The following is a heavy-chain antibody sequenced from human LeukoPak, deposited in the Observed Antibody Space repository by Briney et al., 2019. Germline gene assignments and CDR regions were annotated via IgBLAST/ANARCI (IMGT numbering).Heavy chain of an antibody. CDR3: ASGRHDFVH. J-gene: IGHJ4*01. CDR2: INLDGSEV. CDR1: GVVFTTYW. V-gene: IGHV3-7*01. D-gene: IGHD3-16*01. Sequence: GGSLRLSCAASGVVFTTYWMTWVRQAPGKGLEWVANINLDGSEVHYVDSLKDRFTISRDNARNSLSLQMNSLRAEDTAVYYCASGRHDFVHWGHGTLVTVSS.